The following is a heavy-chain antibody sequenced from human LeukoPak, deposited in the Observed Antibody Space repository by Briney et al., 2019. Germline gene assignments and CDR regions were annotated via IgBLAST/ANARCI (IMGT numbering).Heavy chain of an antibody. CDR2: ISSSGSTI. D-gene: IGHD6-13*01. CDR3: ARGSWNFEY. J-gene: IGHJ4*02. Sequence: AGGSLRLSCASSGFSFSSYEMTWVRQAPGKGLEWVSYISSSGSTIYYADSVKGRFTISRDNAKNSLYLQMNSLRAEDTAIYFCARGSWNFEYWGQGTLVTVSS. V-gene: IGHV3-48*03. CDR1: GFSFSSYE.